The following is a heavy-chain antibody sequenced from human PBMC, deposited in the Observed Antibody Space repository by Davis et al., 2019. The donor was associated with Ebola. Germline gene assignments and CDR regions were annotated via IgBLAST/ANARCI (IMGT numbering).Heavy chain of an antibody. V-gene: IGHV3-30-3*01. Sequence: PGGSLRLSCAASGFTFSSYAMHWVRQAPGKGLEWVAVISYDGSNKYYADSVKGRFTISRDNSKNTLYLQMNSLRAEDTAVYYCAKGAEAAAGIFGGYYYYYYMDVWGKGTTVTVSS. CDR1: GFTFSSYA. CDR2: ISYDGSNK. J-gene: IGHJ6*03. CDR3: AKGAEAAAGIFGGYYYYYYMDV. D-gene: IGHD6-13*01.